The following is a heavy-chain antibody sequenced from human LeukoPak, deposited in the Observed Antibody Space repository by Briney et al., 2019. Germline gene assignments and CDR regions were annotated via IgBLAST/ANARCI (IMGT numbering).Heavy chain of an antibody. J-gene: IGHJ4*02. D-gene: IGHD1-26*01. Sequence: SETLSLTCTVSGGSISSSSYYWGWIRQPPGKGLEWIGSIYYSGSTYYNPSLKSRVTISVDTSKNQFSLELSSVTAADTAVYYCARVRGEWWELPGPVDYWGQGTLVTVSS. CDR1: GGSISSSSYY. CDR2: IYYSGST. CDR3: ARVRGEWWELPGPVDY. V-gene: IGHV4-39*07.